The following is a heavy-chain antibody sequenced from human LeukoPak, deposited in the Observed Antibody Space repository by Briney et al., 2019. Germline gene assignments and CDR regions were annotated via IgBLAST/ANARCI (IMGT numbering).Heavy chain of an antibody. CDR2: INPNSGGT. Sequence: ASVKVSCKASGYTFTSYAMNWVRQAPGQGLEWMGWINPNSGGTNYAQKFQGRVTMTRDTSISTAYMELSRLRSDDTAVYYCAREPYDYVWGSYRDAFDIWGQGTMVTVSS. J-gene: IGHJ3*02. CDR3: AREPYDYVWGSYRDAFDI. V-gene: IGHV1-2*02. D-gene: IGHD3-16*02. CDR1: GYTFTSYA.